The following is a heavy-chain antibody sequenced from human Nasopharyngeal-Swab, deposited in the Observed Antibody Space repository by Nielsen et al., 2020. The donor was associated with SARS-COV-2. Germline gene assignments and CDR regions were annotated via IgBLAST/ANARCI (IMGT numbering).Heavy chain of an antibody. CDR1: GFTFTTFG. CDR2: IWFDGSNK. CDR3: ARDLYYYDSRGASDT. V-gene: IGHV3-33*01. Sequence: GESLKISCAASGFTFTTFGFHWVRQAPGKGLEWVAVIWFDGSNKYYVDSVKGRFTVSRDNSKNMVYLQMNSLRVEDTALYYCARDLYYYDSRGASDTWGQGTMVTVSS. J-gene: IGHJ3*02. D-gene: IGHD3-22*01.